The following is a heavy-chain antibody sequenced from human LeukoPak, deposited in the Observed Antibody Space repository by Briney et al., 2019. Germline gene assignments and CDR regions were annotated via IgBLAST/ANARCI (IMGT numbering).Heavy chain of an antibody. CDR1: GFTFRNYG. D-gene: IGHD6-6*01. V-gene: IGHV3-48*01. CDR2: ISSSNSNI. CDR3: ARGGAARPDI. J-gene: IGHJ3*02. Sequence: GGSLRLSCAASGFTFRNYGMNWVRQAPGKGLEWVSYISSSNSNINYADSVKGRFTISRDNARNSLYLQMNSLRAEDTAVYYCARGGAARPDIWGQGTMVTVSS.